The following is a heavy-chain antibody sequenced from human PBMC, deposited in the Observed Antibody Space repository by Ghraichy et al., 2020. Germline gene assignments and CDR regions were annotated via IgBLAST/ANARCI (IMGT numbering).Heavy chain of an antibody. CDR1: GDSVSGNSAA. Sequence: SQTLSLTCAISGDSVSGNSAAWNWIRQSPSRGLEWLGRTYYRSKWYNQYAVSLKSRITISADTSTNHVSLQLNSVTPEDAAVYFCARWVHDAGYFDSWGQGTLVIVSS. V-gene: IGHV6-1*01. J-gene: IGHJ4*02. D-gene: IGHD1-1*01. CDR2: TYYRSKWYN. CDR3: ARWVHDAGYFDS.